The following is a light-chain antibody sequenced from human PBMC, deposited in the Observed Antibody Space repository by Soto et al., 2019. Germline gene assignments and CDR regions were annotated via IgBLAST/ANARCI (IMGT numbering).Light chain of an antibody. Sequence: EIVLAQSPVTLCWSPGEGATLSCRASHVVSSSYLAWYQHKPGQAPRLVIYTASSGATGIPDRFSGSGSGTDFSLTISRLEPEDFAVYYCQQYGSSPLTFGQGTKVDIK. CDR3: QQYGSSPLT. J-gene: IGKJ1*01. CDR1: HVVSSSY. V-gene: IGKV3-20*01. CDR2: TAS.